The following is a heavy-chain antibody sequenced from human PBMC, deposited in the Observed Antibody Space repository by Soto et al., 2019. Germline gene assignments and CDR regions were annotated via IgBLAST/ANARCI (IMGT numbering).Heavy chain of an antibody. Sequence: DSVKGRFTISRDNSRNTLFLQLDSLRAEDTAVYYCAKLLNGGNSVPNFVMDVWGQGTTVTISS. D-gene: IGHD2-21*02. V-gene: IGHV3-23*01. J-gene: IGHJ6*02. CDR3: AKLLNGGNSVPNFVMDV.